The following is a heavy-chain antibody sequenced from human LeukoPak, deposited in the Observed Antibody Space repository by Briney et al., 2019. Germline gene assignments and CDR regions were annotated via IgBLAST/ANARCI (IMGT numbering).Heavy chain of an antibody. CDR2: FDPEDGET. CDR1: GYTLTELS. D-gene: IGHD6-19*01. Sequence: ASVKVSCKVSGYTLTELSMHWVRQAPGKGLEWMGGFDPEDGETIYAQKFQGRVTMTEDTSTDTAYMELSSLRSEDTAVYYCARFSPKWGRYSSGPPGFDYWGQGTLVTVSS. J-gene: IGHJ4*02. V-gene: IGHV1-24*01. CDR3: ARFSPKWGRYSSGPPGFDY.